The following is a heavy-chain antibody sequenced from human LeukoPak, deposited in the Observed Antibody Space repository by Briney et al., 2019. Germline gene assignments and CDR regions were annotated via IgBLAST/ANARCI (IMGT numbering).Heavy chain of an antibody. CDR1: GFTFSSYS. Sequence: GGSLRLSCAASGFTFSSYSMNWVRQAPGKGLEWVSYISSSSSTIYYADSVKGRFTISRDNAKNSLYLQMNSLRAEDTAVYYCARWGGYYGSGSYIDYWGQGTLVTVSS. D-gene: IGHD3-10*01. J-gene: IGHJ4*02. CDR3: ARWGGYYGSGSYIDY. V-gene: IGHV3-48*01. CDR2: ISSSSSTI.